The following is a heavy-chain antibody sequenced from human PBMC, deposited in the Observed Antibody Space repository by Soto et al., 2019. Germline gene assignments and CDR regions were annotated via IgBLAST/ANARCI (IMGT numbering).Heavy chain of an antibody. V-gene: IGHV3-30*18. Sequence: GGSLRLSCAASGFTFSSHGMPWVRQASGKGLEWVAVISYDGSNKYYADSVNGRFTISRDNSKNTLYLQMYSLRAEDTAVYYLAQDCVRAAPGRRLTHFGNWGQGTLDTLST. CDR1: GFTFSSHG. D-gene: IGHD6-13*01. CDR3: AQDCVRAAPGRRLTHFGN. CDR2: ISYDGSNK. J-gene: IGHJ4*02.